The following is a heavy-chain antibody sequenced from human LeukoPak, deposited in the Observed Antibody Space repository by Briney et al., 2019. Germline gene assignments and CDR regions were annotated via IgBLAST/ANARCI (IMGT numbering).Heavy chain of an antibody. V-gene: IGHV1-2*02. Sequence: ASVKVSCKASGGTFSSYAISWVRQAPGQGLEWMGWINPNSGGTNYAQKFQGRVTMTRDTSISTAYMELSRLRSDDTAVYYCARARHTRRSTALYYYYGMDVWGQGTTVTVSS. D-gene: IGHD1-26*01. CDR3: ARARHTRRSTALYYYYGMDV. CDR2: INPNSGGT. CDR1: GGTFSSYA. J-gene: IGHJ6*02.